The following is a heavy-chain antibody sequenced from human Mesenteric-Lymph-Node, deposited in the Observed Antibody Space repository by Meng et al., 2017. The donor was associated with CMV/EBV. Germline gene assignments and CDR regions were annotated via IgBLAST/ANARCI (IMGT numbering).Heavy chain of an antibody. D-gene: IGHD3-22*01. J-gene: IGHJ4*02. CDR3: AKDSGSSPY. Sequence: TCTVSGDSISTSAGYYWSWIRQHPGKGLEWIGYIYYNAATHYNPSLESRVAISVDTSKNQFSLKLTSVTAADTAVYYCAKDSGSSPYWGQGTLVTVSS. V-gene: IGHV4-31*03. CDR1: GDSISTSAGYY. CDR2: IYYNAAT.